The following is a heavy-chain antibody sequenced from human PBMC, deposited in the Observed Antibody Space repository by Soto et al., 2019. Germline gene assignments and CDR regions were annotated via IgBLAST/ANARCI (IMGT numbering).Heavy chain of an antibody. Sequence: ASVQVSCQASGYTFTSCNINWVRQAPGQGLEWVAGSNSNSGNSVHAEKFQGRLSVTWATAISTAYTELSSLRYADTAVYYCVVLRVFDHWGPGTLVTVSS. D-gene: IGHD2-8*01. CDR3: VVLRVFDH. V-gene: IGHV1-8*01. CDR2: SNSNSGNS. CDR1: GYTFTSCN. J-gene: IGHJ4*02.